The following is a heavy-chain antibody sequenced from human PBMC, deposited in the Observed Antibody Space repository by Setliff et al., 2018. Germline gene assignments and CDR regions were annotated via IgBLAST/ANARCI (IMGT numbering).Heavy chain of an antibody. J-gene: IGHJ6*03. D-gene: IGHD6-19*01. V-gene: IGHV4-38-2*02. CDR3: AREQWLDPPGYYYMDV. Sequence: GSLRLSCAASGFTFSSYSMNWVRQAPGKGLEWIGSIYHSGSTYYNPSLKSRVTISVDTSKNQFSLKLNSVTAADMAVYYCAREQWLDPPGYYYMDVWAKGTTVTVSS. CDR1: GFTFSSYS. CDR2: IYHSGST.